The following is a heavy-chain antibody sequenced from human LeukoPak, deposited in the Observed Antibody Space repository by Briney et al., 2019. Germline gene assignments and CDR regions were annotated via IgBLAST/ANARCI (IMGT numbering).Heavy chain of an antibody. CDR1: GGSISSYY. CDR2: TYYTGGT. D-gene: IGHD2-21*02. CDR3: ARLSTAKLDY. V-gene: IGHV4-59*01. Sequence: SETLSLTCTVSGGSISSYYWTWIRQPPGKGLEWIGYTYYTGGTNYNPSLKSRVTISVETSKNQFSLKLTSVTAADTAVYYCARLSTAKLDYWDQGTLLTVPS. J-gene: IGHJ4*02.